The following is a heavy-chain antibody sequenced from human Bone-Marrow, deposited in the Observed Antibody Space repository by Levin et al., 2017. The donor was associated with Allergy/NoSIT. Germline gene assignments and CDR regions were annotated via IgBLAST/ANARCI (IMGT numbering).Heavy chain of an antibody. Sequence: GESLKISCAASRFPLSRYTMNWVRQAPGKGLEWVSSINSDSTYIFYADSMKGRFTISRDNAQNSLYLQLSSLRAEDTAVYYCARVSIGATSTPLDYWGQGALVTVSS. CDR1: RFPLSRYT. D-gene: IGHD5-12*01. CDR2: INSDSTYI. J-gene: IGHJ4*02. CDR3: ARVSIGATSTPLDY. V-gene: IGHV3-21*01.